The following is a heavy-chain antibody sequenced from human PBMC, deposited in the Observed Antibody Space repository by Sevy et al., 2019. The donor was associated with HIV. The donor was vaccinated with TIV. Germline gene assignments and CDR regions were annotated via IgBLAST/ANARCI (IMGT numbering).Heavy chain of an antibody. D-gene: IGHD3-22*01. Sequence: GGSLRLSCAVSGFTFNNAWMNWDRQAPGTGLQWVDLIKSKIDGETTDYAAPVKGRFTISRDDSKNTLYLQMNSLKIEDTAVYYCATAPGYYDSAPFDYWGPGTLVTVSS. CDR3: ATAPGYYDSAPFDY. J-gene: IGHJ4*02. V-gene: IGHV3-15*01. CDR1: GFTFNNAW. CDR2: IKSKIDGETT.